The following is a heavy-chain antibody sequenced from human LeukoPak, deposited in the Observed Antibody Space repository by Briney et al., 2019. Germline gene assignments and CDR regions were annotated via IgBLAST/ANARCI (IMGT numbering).Heavy chain of an antibody. J-gene: IGHJ4*02. D-gene: IGHD4-17*01. CDR2: FSDSGGTT. V-gene: IGHV3-23*01. Sequence: PGGSLRLSCAASGFTFSSYAMSWVPQAPGKGLAWVSTFSDSGGTTYYADSVRGRFTISRDNSKNTLYLQMNSLRDEDTAEYYCAKGEIVFDGNYENSETLDYWGQGTLATVSS. CDR1: GFTFSSYA. CDR3: AKGEIVFDGNYENSETLDY.